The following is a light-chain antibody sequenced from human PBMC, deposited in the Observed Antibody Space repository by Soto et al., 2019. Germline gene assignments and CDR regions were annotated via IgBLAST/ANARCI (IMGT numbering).Light chain of an antibody. CDR2: GAS. CDR1: QSISSSY. Sequence: EIVLTQSPGTLSFSPGERATLSCRASQSISSSYLAWYQQKPDQAPRLLIYGASGRATGIPDRFSGTGSGTDFTLTISRLEPEDFAVYYCHHFGSSPYTFGQGTKLEIK. J-gene: IGKJ2*01. CDR3: HHFGSSPYT. V-gene: IGKV3-20*01.